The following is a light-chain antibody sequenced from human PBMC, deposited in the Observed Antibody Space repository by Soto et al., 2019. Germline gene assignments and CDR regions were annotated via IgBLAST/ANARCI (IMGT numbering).Light chain of an antibody. V-gene: IGKV3-11*01. CDR1: QSVSSL. CDR2: DAS. CDR3: QQRRNWPLT. Sequence: EIVLTQSPATLSLSPGERATLSCRASQSVSSLLAWYQQKPGQAPRLLIYDASNRATGIPARFSGSGTATDFTLTLSSLEPEDFAVYYCQQRRNWPLTFGGGTKVEIK. J-gene: IGKJ4*01.